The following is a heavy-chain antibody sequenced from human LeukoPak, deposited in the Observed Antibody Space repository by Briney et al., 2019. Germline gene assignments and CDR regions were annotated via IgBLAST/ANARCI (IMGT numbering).Heavy chain of an antibody. CDR2: FDPEDGET. J-gene: IGHJ4*02. V-gene: IGHV1-24*01. D-gene: IGHD1-26*01. Sequence: ASVKVSCKVSGYTLTELSMHWVRQAPGKGLEWMGGFDPEDGETIYAQKFQGRVTMTEDTSTDTAYMELSSLRSEDTAVYYCATGLKWELLIVYWGQGTLVTVSS. CDR1: GYTLTELS. CDR3: ATGLKWELLIVY.